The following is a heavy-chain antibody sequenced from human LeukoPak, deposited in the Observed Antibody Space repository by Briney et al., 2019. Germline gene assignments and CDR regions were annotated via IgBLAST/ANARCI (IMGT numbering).Heavy chain of an antibody. J-gene: IGHJ4*02. D-gene: IGHD3-3*01. CDR1: GFTFSNAW. CDR3: ARDPAAVTYYDFWSGYYLGPGGWVY. V-gene: IGHV3-23*01. Sequence: PGGSLRLSCAASGFTFSNAWMSWVRQAPGKGLEWVSDISDSGSSTFYADSVKGRFTISRDNSKNTLYLQMNSLRAEDTAVYYCARDPAAVTYYDFWSGYYLGPGGWVYWGQGTLVTVSS. CDR2: ISDSGSST.